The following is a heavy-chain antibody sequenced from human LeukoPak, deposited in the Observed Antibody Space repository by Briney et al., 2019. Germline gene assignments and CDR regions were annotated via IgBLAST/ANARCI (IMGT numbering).Heavy chain of an antibody. J-gene: IGHJ5*02. CDR2: IYYSGST. CDR1: GGAISSSSYS. Sequence: PSETLSLTCTVSGGAISSSSYSWDWIRQPPGKGLEWIGSIYYSGSTYYNPSLKSRVTISVDTSKNQFSLKLSSVTAADTAVYYCARESITFRWFDPWGQGTLVTVSS. D-gene: IGHD2/OR15-2a*01. V-gene: IGHV4-39*02. CDR3: ARESITFRWFDP.